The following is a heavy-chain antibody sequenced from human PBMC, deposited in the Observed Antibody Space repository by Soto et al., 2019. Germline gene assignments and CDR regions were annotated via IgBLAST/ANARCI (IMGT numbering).Heavy chain of an antibody. CDR1: GFTFSSYD. D-gene: IGHD1-26*01. V-gene: IGHV3-30*18. J-gene: IGHJ3*02. CDR2: ISYDGSKK. CDR3: AKAYSGPFDI. Sequence: GGSLRLSCAASGFTFSSYDIHWVRQAPGKGLEWVAVISYDGSKKYYADSVKGQFTISRDNSKNTLYLQMNSLRAENTAVYYCAKAYSGPFDIWGQGTMVTVSS.